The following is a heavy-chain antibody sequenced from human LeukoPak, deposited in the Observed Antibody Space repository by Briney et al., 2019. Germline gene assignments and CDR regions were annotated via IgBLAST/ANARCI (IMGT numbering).Heavy chain of an antibody. J-gene: IGHJ6*03. CDR3: ARGSRFGYSYGYGYYYYYMDV. Sequence: GASVKVSCKASGYTFTSYGISWVRQAPGQGLEWMGWMNPNSGNTGYAQKFQGRVTITRNTSISTAYMELSSLRSEDTAVYYCARGSRFGYSYGYGYYYYYMDVWGKGTTVTVSS. CDR2: MNPNSGNT. D-gene: IGHD5-18*01. V-gene: IGHV1-8*03. CDR1: GYTFTSYG.